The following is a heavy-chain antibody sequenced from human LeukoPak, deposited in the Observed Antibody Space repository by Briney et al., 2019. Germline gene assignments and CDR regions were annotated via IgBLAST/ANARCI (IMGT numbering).Heavy chain of an antibody. Sequence: GSLRLSCAASGFTFSSYAMSWVRQAPGKGLEWVSAIGGSGSTTYYADSVKGRFTISRDNSKNTLYLQMNSLRAEDTAVYYCATTPIVVVTAALPDYWGQGTLVTVSS. J-gene: IGHJ4*02. D-gene: IGHD2-21*02. CDR1: GFTFSSYA. CDR3: ATTPIVVVTAALPDY. V-gene: IGHV3-23*01. CDR2: IGGSGSTT.